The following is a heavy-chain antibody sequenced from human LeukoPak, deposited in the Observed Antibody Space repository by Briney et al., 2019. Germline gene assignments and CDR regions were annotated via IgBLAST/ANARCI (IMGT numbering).Heavy chain of an antibody. CDR2: IDARGTT. CDR3: ARGRSRSSSGWYFDY. Sequence: PGGSQRLSCTAYGFSVSGNFMTWVRQAPGKGLDWISFIDARGTTAYAVSVKGRFTLSRNNSKNTIYLQLNSLRVEDTAVYYCARGRSRSSSGWYFDYWGQGTLVTVSS. J-gene: IGHJ4*02. V-gene: IGHV3-53*01. D-gene: IGHD3-22*01. CDR1: GFSVSGNF.